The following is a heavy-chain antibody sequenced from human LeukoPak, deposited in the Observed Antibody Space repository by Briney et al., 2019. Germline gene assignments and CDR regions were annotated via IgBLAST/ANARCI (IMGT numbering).Heavy chain of an antibody. Sequence: ASVKVSCKASGYPFTSYSINWVRQAPGQGLEWMGWISAYNGNTNYAQKLQGRVTMTTDTSTSTAYMELRSLRSDDTAVYYCARDLKGYYCLGSYSSAYWGQGTLVTISS. CDR1: GYPFTSYS. CDR3: ARDLKGYYCLGSYSSAY. CDR2: ISAYNGNT. V-gene: IGHV1-18*01. J-gene: IGHJ4*02. D-gene: IGHD3-10*01.